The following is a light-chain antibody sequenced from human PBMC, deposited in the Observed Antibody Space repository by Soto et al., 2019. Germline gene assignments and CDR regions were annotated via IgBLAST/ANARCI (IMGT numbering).Light chain of an antibody. J-gene: IGLJ2*01. CDR2: DVS. V-gene: IGLV2-14*03. CDR3: SSYTSSSTLV. Sequence: QSALTQPASVSGSPGQSITISCTGTSSDVGGYNYVSWYQQHPGKVPKLMIYDVSNRPSGVSNRFSGSKSGNTASLTISGLQAEGEADYYCSSYTSSSTLVFGGGTKVTVL. CDR1: SSDVGGYNY.